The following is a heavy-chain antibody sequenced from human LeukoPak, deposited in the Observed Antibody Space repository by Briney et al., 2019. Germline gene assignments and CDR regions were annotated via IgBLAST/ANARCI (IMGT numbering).Heavy chain of an antibody. CDR2: IIPIFGTA. D-gene: IGHD3-3*01. J-gene: IGHJ6*02. CDR1: GYTFTSYG. Sequence: SVKVSCKASGYTFTSYGISWVRQAPGQGLEWMGGIIPIFGTANYAQKFQGRVTITADESTSTAYMELSSLRSEDTAVYYCARVGVVITPWNPYGMDVWGQGTTVTVSS. V-gene: IGHV1-69*13. CDR3: ARVGVVITPWNPYGMDV.